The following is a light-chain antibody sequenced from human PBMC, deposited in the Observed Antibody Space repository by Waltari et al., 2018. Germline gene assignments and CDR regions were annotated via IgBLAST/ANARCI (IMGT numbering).Light chain of an antibody. Sequence: DIVMTQSPYSLAVSLGERATINCKSSQNILYSSNNKNYLAWYQLKPGQAPKLLFYWASTRESGVPDRFSGSGSGTEFTLTINSLQAEDVAVYYCQQHYSTPRTFGQGTKVEIK. CDR1: QNILYSSNNKNY. V-gene: IGKV4-1*01. J-gene: IGKJ1*01. CDR2: WAS. CDR3: QQHYSTPRT.